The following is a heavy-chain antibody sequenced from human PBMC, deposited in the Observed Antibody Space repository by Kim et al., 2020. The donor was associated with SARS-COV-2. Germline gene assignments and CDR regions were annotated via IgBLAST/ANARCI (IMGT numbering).Heavy chain of an antibody. D-gene: IGHD3-9*01. CDR1: GGSISSSSYY. Sequence: SETLSLTCTVSGGSISSSSYYWGWIRQPPGKGLEWIGSIYYSGSTYYNPSLKSRVTISVDTSKNQFSLKLSSVTAADTAVYYCARHGGVLRYFDWLSKAGYFDYGGQGTLVTVSS. V-gene: IGHV4-39*01. CDR2: IYYSGST. CDR3: ARHGGVLRYFDWLSKAGYFDY. J-gene: IGHJ4*02.